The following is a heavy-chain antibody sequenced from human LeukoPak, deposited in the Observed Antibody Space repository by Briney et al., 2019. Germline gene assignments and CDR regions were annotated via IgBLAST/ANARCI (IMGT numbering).Heavy chain of an antibody. J-gene: IGHJ4*02. Sequence: PGRSLRFSCAASGFTFSNYGMHWVRQAPGKGLEWVAVIWFDGSKKYHADSVKGRFTISRDNSKNTLYLQTNSLRAEDTAVYYCARGRGYDGSDYYYGFFDYWGQGTLVTVSS. CDR1: GFTFSNYG. CDR2: IWFDGSKK. D-gene: IGHD3-22*01. CDR3: ARGRGYDGSDYYYGFFDY. V-gene: IGHV3-33*01.